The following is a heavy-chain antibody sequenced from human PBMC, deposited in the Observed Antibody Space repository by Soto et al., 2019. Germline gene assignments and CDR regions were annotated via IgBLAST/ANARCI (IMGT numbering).Heavy chain of an antibody. Sequence: GESLKISCKGSGYSFTKYWIGWVRQMPGKGLEWMAIIYPDESDTRYSPSFQGQVTISADKSISTAYLQWSSLKASDTAMYYCARGGIEGSTRNYLDYWGQGTLVTVSS. CDR1: GYSFTKYW. CDR3: ARGGIEGSTRNYLDY. V-gene: IGHV5-51*01. J-gene: IGHJ4*02. D-gene: IGHD1-26*01. CDR2: IYPDESDT.